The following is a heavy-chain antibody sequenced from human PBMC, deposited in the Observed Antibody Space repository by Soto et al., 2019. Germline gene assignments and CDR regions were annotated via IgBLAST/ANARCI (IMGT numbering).Heavy chain of an antibody. CDR1: GDSVSTISAT. CDR3: TRLIGNSWLDS. D-gene: IGHD3-16*02. CDR2: TYYRSKWEI. Sequence: SQTLSLTCAISGDSVSTISATWDWIRQSPSRGLEWLGRTYYRSKWEIDYAVSLRGRITIIPDTANNQLSLQLSSVTPDDTAVYYCTRLIGNSWLDSWGQGILVTSPQ. V-gene: IGHV6-1*01. J-gene: IGHJ5*01.